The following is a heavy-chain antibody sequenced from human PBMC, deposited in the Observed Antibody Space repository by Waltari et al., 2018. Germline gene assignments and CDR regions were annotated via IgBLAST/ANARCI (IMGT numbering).Heavy chain of an antibody. Sequence: QFQLVQSGAEVKKPGASVKVSFEASGFTFSNYYVHWVRQAPGQGLEWMALFSPSGAGTRYAEKFQGRVTLTRDTSTSTVYMDLSSLRSEDTAVYYCATFVSGSFTFPDYWGQGTLVTVSS. J-gene: IGHJ4*02. CDR1: GFTFSNYY. CDR2: FSPSGAGT. CDR3: ATFVSGSFTFPDY. V-gene: IGHV1-46*03. D-gene: IGHD3-16*01.